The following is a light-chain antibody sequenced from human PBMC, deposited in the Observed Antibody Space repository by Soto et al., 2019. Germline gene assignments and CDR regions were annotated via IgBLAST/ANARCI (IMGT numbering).Light chain of an antibody. CDR1: QSISRW. CDR3: QQRTSWPPWT. Sequence: DIQMTQSPSTLSASVGDRVTITCRASQSISRWLAWYQQKPGKAPKLLIYDASNLEKGVPSRFSGRGSGTEFTLTISSLEPEDFAVYYCQQRTSWPPWTFGQGTKVDIK. CDR2: DAS. V-gene: IGKV1-5*01. J-gene: IGKJ1*01.